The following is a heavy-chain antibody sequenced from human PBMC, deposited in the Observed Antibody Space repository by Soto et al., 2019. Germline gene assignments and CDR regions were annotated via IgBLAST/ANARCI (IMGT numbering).Heavy chain of an antibody. CDR2: IYPGDSNT. J-gene: IGHJ4*02. Sequence: HGESLKISCKGSGYSFTSYWIGWVRQMPGKGLEWMGIIYPGDSNTRYSPSFQGQVTFSAERSTSTAYLQWSSLKASDTAMYYCARQGEVLDFWGQGTLVTVSS. CDR3: ARQGEVLDF. V-gene: IGHV5-51*01. CDR1: GYSFTSYW. D-gene: IGHD2-8*02.